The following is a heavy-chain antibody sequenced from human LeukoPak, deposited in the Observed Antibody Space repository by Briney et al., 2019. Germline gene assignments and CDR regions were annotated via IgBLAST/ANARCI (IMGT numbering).Heavy chain of an antibody. CDR2: INHSGST. Sequence: SETLSLTCTVSGDSISSYYWSWIRQPPGKGLEWIGEINHSGSTNYNPSLKSRVTISVDTSKNQFSLKLSSVTAADTAVYYCARDGAAAGIFYWGQGTLVTVSS. J-gene: IGHJ4*02. CDR1: GDSISSYY. CDR3: ARDGAAAGIFY. D-gene: IGHD6-13*01. V-gene: IGHV4-34*01.